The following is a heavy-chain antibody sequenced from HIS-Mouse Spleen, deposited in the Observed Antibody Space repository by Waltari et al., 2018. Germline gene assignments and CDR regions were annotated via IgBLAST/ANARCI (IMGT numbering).Heavy chain of an antibody. V-gene: IGHV4-39*07. CDR3: ARGYDFWSGAFDI. CDR2: IYYRGST. CDR1: GGSISSSSYY. Sequence: QLQLQESGPGLVKPSETLSLTCTVSGGSISSSSYYWGWIRQPPGKGLEWIGSIYYRGSTYYNPSLKSRVTISVDTSKNQFSLKLSSVTAADTAVYYCARGYDFWSGAFDIWGQGTMVTVSS. D-gene: IGHD3-3*01. J-gene: IGHJ3*02.